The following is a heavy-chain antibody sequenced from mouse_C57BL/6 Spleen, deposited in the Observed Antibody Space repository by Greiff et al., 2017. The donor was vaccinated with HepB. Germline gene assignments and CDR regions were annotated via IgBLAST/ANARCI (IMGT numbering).Heavy chain of an antibody. CDR1: GYAFSSSW. CDR3: AREDPSGYAD. CDR2: IYPGDGDT. J-gene: IGHJ3*01. Sequence: QVQLQQSGPELVKPGASVKISCKASGYAFSSSWMNWVKQRPGKGLEWIGRIYPGDGDTNYNGKFKGKATLTADKSSSTAYMQLSSLTSEDSAVYFCAREDPSGYADWGQGTLVTVSA. V-gene: IGHV1-82*01.